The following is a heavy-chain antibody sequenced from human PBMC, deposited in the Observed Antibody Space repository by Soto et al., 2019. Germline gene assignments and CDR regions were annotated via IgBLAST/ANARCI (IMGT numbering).Heavy chain of an antibody. CDR3: ARDKYDILTGYLPIDY. CDR2: ISAYNGNT. Sequence: QVQVVQSGAEVKKPGASVKVCCKASGYTFTSYGISWVRQAPGQGLEWMGWISAYNGNTNYAQKLQGRVTMTTDTSTSTAYMELRSLRSDDTAVYYCARDKYDILTGYLPIDYWGQRTLVTVSS. CDR1: GYTFTSYG. J-gene: IGHJ4*02. V-gene: IGHV1-18*01. D-gene: IGHD3-9*01.